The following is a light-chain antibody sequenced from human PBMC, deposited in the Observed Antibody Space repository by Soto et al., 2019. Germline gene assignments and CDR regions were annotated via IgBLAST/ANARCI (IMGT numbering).Light chain of an antibody. J-gene: IGKJ3*01. CDR1: QDIHNY. V-gene: IGKV1-33*01. Sequence: DIQMTQSPSSLSASVGDRVTITCQASQDIHNYVNWYQKQPGKAPKHMIYDALTLETEVPLRFSDSGSWTAVAFNRRSLQPEVIATSYCQQYDTLPFSFCPGTKVDSK. CDR3: QQYDTLPFS. CDR2: DAL.